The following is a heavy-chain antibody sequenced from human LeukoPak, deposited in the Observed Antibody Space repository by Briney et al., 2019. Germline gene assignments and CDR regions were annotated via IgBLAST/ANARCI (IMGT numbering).Heavy chain of an antibody. J-gene: IGHJ4*02. CDR3: ARDAHPIQWLLSPHFDY. V-gene: IGHV1-69*01. D-gene: IGHD3-3*01. Sequence: ASVKVSCKASGGTFSSYAISWVRQAPGQGLEWMGGIIPIFGTANYAQKFQGRVTITADESASTAYMELSSLRSEDTAVYYCARDAHPIQWLLSPHFDYWGQGTLVTVSS. CDR1: GGTFSSYA. CDR2: IIPIFGTA.